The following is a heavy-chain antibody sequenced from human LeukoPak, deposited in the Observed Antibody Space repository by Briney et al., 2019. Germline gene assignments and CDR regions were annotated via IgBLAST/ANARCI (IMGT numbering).Heavy chain of an antibody. D-gene: IGHD1-26*01. V-gene: IGHV4-4*07. J-gene: IGHJ5*02. CDR1: GGSISSYY. Sequence: SETLSLTCTVSGGSISSYYWNWIRHPAGKGLEWIGRIYTSGSTNYNPSLKSRVTMSVDTSKNQFSLKLSSVTAADTAVYYCARGPPFIVGTTRNWFDPWGQGTLVTVSS. CDR3: ARGPPFIVGTTRNWFDP. CDR2: IYTSGST.